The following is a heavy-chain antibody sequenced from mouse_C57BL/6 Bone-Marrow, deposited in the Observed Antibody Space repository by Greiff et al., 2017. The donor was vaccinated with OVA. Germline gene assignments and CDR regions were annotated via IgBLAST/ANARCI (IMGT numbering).Heavy chain of an antibody. CDR2: IDPSDSYT. CDR1: GYTFTSYW. Sequence: VQLQQPGAELVMPGASVKLSCKASGYTFTSYWMHWVKQRPGQGLEWIGEIDPSDSYTNYNQKFKGKSTLTVDKSSSTAYMQLSSLTSEDSAVYYCARGGWGLDYWGQGTTLTVSS. J-gene: IGHJ2*01. D-gene: IGHD1-1*02. CDR3: ARGGWGLDY. V-gene: IGHV1-69*01.